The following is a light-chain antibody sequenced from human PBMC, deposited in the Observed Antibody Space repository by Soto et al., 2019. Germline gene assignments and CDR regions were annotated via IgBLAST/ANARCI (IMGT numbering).Light chain of an antibody. Sequence: DIQMTQSPSSLSASVGDRVIITCRSSQNIRTYLHWYQQKPGKAPKLQSSTASSLQRGVASRFSGSGSGTEFTLTINNLHPEDVATYFCQQTVSPPYTFGQGTKLEI. J-gene: IGKJ2*01. CDR2: TAS. CDR1: QNIRTY. CDR3: QQTVSPPYT. V-gene: IGKV1-39*01.